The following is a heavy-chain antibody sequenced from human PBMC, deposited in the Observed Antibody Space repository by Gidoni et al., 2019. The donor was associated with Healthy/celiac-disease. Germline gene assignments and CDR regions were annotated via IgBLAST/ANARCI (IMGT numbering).Heavy chain of an antibody. V-gene: IGHV3-11*05. J-gene: IGHJ3*02. CDR2: ISSSSSYT. CDR1: GFTFSAYY. CDR3: ARDRHWYAAAFDI. Sequence: QVQLVESGGGLVKPGASLRLSCAASGFTFSAYYMSWVRPAHGKGREWVSYISSSSSYTNYAVSVKGRFTISRDNAKNSLYLQMNSLRTEDTAVYYCARDRHWYAAAFDIWGQGTMVTVSS. D-gene: IGHD6-13*01.